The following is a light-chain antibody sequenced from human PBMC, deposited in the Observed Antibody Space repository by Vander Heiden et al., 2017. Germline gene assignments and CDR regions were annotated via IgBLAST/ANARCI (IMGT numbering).Light chain of an antibody. CDR2: GAS. V-gene: IGKV3-20*01. CDR3: QQYGNSPWT. CDR1: QSVSSNY. Sequence: EIVLTQSPGSLSLSPGERATLSCRASQSVSSNYLAWYQQRPGQAPRLLIYGASTRATGIPDRFSGSGSGTDFTLSISRVEPEDPAVYSCQQYGNSPWTFGQGTKVEIK. J-gene: IGKJ1*01.